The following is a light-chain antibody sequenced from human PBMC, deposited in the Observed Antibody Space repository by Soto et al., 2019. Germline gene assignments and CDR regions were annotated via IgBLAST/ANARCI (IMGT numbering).Light chain of an antibody. CDR1: QNINTW. CDR2: KAS. J-gene: IGKJ1*01. Sequence: DIQMTQSPSTWSASLGDRVTITCRASQNINTWLAWYQQKPGKAPKXMILKASSLESGVPSRFSGSGSGTEFTLTISSLQPDDLATYYCQQYNNYFWALGQGTKVDIK. V-gene: IGKV1-5*03. CDR3: QQYNNYFWA.